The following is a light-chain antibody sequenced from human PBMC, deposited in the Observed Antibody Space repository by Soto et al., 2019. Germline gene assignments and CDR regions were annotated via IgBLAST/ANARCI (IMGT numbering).Light chain of an antibody. V-gene: IGKV3-20*01. J-gene: IGKJ5*01. Sequence: LSPGERAPLSCRASQSVSSSYLAWYQQKPGQAPRLLIYGASSRATGIPDRFSGSGSGTDFSLTISRLEPEDFAVYHCQQYSSSPRTFGQGTRLEIK. CDR3: QQYSSSPRT. CDR1: QSVSSSY. CDR2: GAS.